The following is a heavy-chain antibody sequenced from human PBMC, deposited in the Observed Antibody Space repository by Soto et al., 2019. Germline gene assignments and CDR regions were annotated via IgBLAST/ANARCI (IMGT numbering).Heavy chain of an antibody. CDR1: GFTFSSYG. CDR3: AKFATRTQYDSSGYYGRDYYGMDV. V-gene: IGHV3-30*18. CDR2: ISYDGSNK. J-gene: IGHJ6*02. D-gene: IGHD3-22*01. Sequence: PGGSLRLSCAASGFTFSSYGMHWVRQAPGKGLEWVAVISYDGSNKYYADSVKGRFTISRDNSKNTLYLQMNSLRAEDTAVYYCAKFATRTQYDSSGYYGRDYYGMDVWGQGTTVTVSS.